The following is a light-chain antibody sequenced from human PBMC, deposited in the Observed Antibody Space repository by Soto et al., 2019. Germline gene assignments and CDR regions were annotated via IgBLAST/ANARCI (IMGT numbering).Light chain of an antibody. Sequence: QSVLTQPASVPGSLGRSITISCTGTISDVGRFDVVSWFQQHPGQVPKLIIYEGSRRPSGVSSRFSGSKSGNTASLTISGLQAEDEADYYCCAYVGARTHVCGTGTKVTVL. CDR1: ISDVGRFDV. J-gene: IGLJ1*01. CDR3: CAYVGARTHV. V-gene: IGLV2-23*01. CDR2: EGS.